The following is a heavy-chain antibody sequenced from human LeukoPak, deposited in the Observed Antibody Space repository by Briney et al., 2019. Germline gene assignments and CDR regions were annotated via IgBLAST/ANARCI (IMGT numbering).Heavy chain of an antibody. CDR3: ARVNSGYDLGYFDY. D-gene: IGHD5-12*01. Sequence: GASVTVSFKASGYTFTVYYMHWVRQAPGQGLEWMRWINPNSGGTNYAQKFQGWVTMTRDTSISTAYMELSRLRSDDTAVYYCARVNSGYDLGYFDYWGQGTLVTVSS. CDR1: GYTFTVYY. CDR2: INPNSGGT. J-gene: IGHJ4*02. V-gene: IGHV1-2*04.